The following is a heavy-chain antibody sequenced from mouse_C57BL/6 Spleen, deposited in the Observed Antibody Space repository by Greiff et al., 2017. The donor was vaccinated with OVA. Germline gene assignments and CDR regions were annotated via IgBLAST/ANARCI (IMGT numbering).Heavy chain of an antibody. Sequence: VQLQQSGAELVKPGASVKLSCTASGFNINDYYMHWVKQRTEQGLEWIGRIDPEDGGTKYAPKFQGKATITADTSSNTAYLQLSSLTTEKTAVYYCAKGEYFDVWGTGTTVTVSS. CDR1: GFNINDYY. J-gene: IGHJ1*03. CDR2: IDPEDGGT. V-gene: IGHV14-2*01. CDR3: AKGEYFDV.